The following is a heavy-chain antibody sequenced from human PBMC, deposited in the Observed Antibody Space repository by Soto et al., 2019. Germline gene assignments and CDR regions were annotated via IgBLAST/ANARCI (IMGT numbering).Heavy chain of an antibody. CDR1: GFTVSRNH. D-gene: IGHD4-17*01. V-gene: IGHV3-66*01. J-gene: IGHJ4*02. Sequence: PGGSLRLSCAASGFTVSRNHMSWVRQAPGKGLEWVSVIYSGGSTYYADSVKGRFTISRDNSKNTLYLQMNSLRAEDTAVYYCAREKTPVTEYYFDYWGQGTLVTVSS. CDR2: IYSGGST. CDR3: AREKTPVTEYYFDY.